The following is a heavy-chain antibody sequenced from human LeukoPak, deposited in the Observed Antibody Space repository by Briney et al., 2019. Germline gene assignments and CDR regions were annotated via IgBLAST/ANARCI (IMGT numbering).Heavy chain of an antibody. CDR2: IYYSGST. V-gene: IGHV4-59*05. Sequence: SETLSLTCTVSGGSISGYYWSWVRQPPGKGLEWIGSIYYSGSTYYNPSLKSRVTISVDTSKNQFSLKLSSVTAADTAVYYCASPLAWGQGTLVTVSS. CDR3: ASPLA. J-gene: IGHJ4*02. D-gene: IGHD5-12*01. CDR1: GGSISGYY.